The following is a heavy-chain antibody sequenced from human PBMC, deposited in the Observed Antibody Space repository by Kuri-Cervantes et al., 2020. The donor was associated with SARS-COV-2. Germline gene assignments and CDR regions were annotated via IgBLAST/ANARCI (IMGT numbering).Heavy chain of an antibody. V-gene: IGHV4-34*01. D-gene: IGHD6-19*01. CDR1: GGSFSGYY. Sequence: SETLSLTCAVYGGSFSGYYWSWIRQPPGKGLEWIGEINHSGSTNYNPSLKSRVTISVDTSKNQFSLKLSSVTAADTAVYYCAREIRGWGFDYWGQGTLVTVSS. CDR2: INHSGST. CDR3: AREIRGWGFDY. J-gene: IGHJ4*02.